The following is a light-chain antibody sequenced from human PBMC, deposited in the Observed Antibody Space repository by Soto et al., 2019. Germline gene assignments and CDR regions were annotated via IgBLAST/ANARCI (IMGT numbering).Light chain of an antibody. V-gene: IGKV3-11*01. CDR1: QSVSSN. J-gene: IGKJ1*01. CDR2: DIS. CDR3: QQRSNWPRT. Sequence: ETVMTQSPATLSVSPGERATLSCRASQSVSSNLAWYQQKPGQPPRLLIYDISTRATGIPTRFSGSGSGTEFTLTISSLEPEDFAVYYCQQRSNWPRTFGQGTKVDIK.